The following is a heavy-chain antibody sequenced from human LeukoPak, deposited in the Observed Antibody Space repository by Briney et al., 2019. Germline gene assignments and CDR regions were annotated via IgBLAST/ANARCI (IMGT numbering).Heavy chain of an antibody. Sequence: NPSETLSRTCTGSGGSISSYYWSWIRQPPGKGLEWIGYIYYSGSTNYNPSLKSRVTISVDTSKNQFSLKLSSVTAADTAVYYCASGSYPHYYYYYYMDVWGKGTTVTVSS. D-gene: IGHD1-1*01. CDR1: GGSISSYY. CDR3: ASGSYPHYYYYYYMDV. J-gene: IGHJ6*03. V-gene: IGHV4-59*01. CDR2: IYYSGST.